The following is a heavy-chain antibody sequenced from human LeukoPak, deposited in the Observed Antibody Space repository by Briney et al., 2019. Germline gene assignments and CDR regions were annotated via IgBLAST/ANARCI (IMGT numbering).Heavy chain of an antibody. J-gene: IGHJ4*02. CDR2: IYTSVST. CDR1: GGSPSSYY. V-gene: IGHV4-4*07. D-gene: IGHD6-19*01. Sequence: PSETLSLTCTVSGGSPSSYYWSWIRQPAGKGLEWIGRIYTSVSTNYNPSLKSRVTMSVDTSKNQFSLKLSSVTAADTAVYYCAREEQWLVSLSYCGQGTLVTVPS. CDR3: AREEQWLVSLSY.